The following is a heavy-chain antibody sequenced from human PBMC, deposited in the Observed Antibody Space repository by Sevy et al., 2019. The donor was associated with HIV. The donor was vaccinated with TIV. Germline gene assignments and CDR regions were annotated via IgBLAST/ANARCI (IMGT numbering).Heavy chain of an antibody. J-gene: IGHJ6*02. D-gene: IGHD2-2*01. V-gene: IGHV4-30-4*01. CDR2: IYYSGST. CDR1: GGSISSGDYY. CDR3: ARLVVPAATQVYYYYGMDV. Sequence: SETLSLTCTVSGGSISSGDYYWRWVRQHPGKGLEWIGYIYYSGSTYYNPSLKSRVTISVDTSKNQFSLKLSSVTAADTAVYYCARLVVPAATQVYYYYGMDVWGQGTTVTVSS.